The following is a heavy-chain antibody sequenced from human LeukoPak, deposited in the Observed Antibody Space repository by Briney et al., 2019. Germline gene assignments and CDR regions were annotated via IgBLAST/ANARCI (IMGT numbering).Heavy chain of an antibody. D-gene: IGHD6-13*01. V-gene: IGHV3-23*01. CDR2: ISGSGGST. J-gene: IGHJ4*02. CDR1: GFTFSSYA. CDR3: ARATGPLAHSSSWYGPVDY. Sequence: GGSLRLSCAASGFTFSSYAMSWVRQAPGTGLEWVSAISGSGGSTYYADSVKGRFTISRDNSKNTLYLQMNSLRAEDTAVYYCARATGPLAHSSSWYGPVDYWGQGTLVTVSS.